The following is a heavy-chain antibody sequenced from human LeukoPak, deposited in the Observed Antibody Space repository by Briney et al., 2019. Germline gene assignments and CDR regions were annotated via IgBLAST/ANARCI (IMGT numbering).Heavy chain of an antibody. CDR1: GGTFSSYA. V-gene: IGHV1-69*13. CDR3: ASSLSYYDFWSGHRKNYYYYGMDV. J-gene: IGHJ6*02. Sequence: ASVKVSCKASGGTFSSYAFSWVRQAPGQGLEWMGGIIPIFGTANYAQKFQGRVTITADESTSTAYMELSSLRSEDTAVYYCASSLSYYDFWSGHRKNYYYYGMDVWGQGTTVTVSS. CDR2: IIPIFGTA. D-gene: IGHD3-3*01.